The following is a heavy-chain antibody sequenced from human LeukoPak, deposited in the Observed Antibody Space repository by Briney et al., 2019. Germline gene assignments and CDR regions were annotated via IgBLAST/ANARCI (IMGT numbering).Heavy chain of an antibody. CDR3: ARSGGVGGSYCYAFDI. Sequence: SETLSLTCAVYGGSFSGYYWSWIRQPPGKGLEWIGELNHSGNTNYNPSLKSRVTISVDTSKNQFPLKLSSVTAADTAVYYCARSGGVGGSYCYAFDIWGQGTMVTVSS. CDR1: GGSFSGYY. J-gene: IGHJ3*02. V-gene: IGHV4-34*01. CDR2: LNHSGNT. D-gene: IGHD1-26*01.